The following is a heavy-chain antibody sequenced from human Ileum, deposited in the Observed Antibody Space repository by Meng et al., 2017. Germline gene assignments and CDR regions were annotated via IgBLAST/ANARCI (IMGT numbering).Heavy chain of an antibody. V-gene: IGHV6-1*01. D-gene: IGHD7-27*01. Sequence: VQLQHAGPGLVKPSQTLSLPCAISGDSVSSDTGAWNWIRHSPSRGLEWLGRTYYRSRWYNNYAVSVKSRITINPDTSKNQFSLQLNSVTPDDTAVYYCAGKDWGEGLDFWDQGTLVTVSS. CDR3: AGKDWGEGLDF. J-gene: IGHJ4*02. CDR2: TYYRSRWYN. CDR1: GDSVSSDTGA.